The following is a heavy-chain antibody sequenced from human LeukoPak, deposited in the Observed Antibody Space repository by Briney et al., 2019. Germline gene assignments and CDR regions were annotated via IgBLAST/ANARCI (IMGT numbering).Heavy chain of an antibody. CDR3: ASFRNDY. J-gene: IGHJ4*02. Sequence: GGSLRLSCAASGFTFSSHLMSWVRQAPGKGLEWVANIKQDGSEKYYMDSVKGRFAISRDNAKNSLSLQMNNLRAEDTAVYYCASFRNDYWGQGTLVTVSS. D-gene: IGHD1-14*01. V-gene: IGHV3-7*02. CDR1: GFTFSSHL. CDR2: IKQDGSEK.